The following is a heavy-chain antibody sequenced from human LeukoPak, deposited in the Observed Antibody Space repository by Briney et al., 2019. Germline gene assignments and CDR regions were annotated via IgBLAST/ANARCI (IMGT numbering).Heavy chain of an antibody. V-gene: IGHV3-7*03. D-gene: IGHD5-12*01. Sequence: GGSLRLSCAASGFTFSRHWMTWVRQAPGKGLEWVANIKKDGSETYYVDSVKGRFTISRDNAKNSLYLQMNSLRAEDTAMYYCARGRYSGTTYYFDYWGQGTLVTVSS. CDR2: IKKDGSET. CDR3: ARGRYSGTTYYFDY. CDR1: GFTFSRHW. J-gene: IGHJ4*02.